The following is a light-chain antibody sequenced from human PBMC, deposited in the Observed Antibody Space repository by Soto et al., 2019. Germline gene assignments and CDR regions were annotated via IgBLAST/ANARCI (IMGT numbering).Light chain of an antibody. V-gene: IGLV3-21*04. Sequence: SSELTQPPSVSVAPGKTASISCGGNNIGSKSVHWYQQKPGQAPLLVIFYNTDRPSGIPERFSGSNSGNTATLSITRVEAGDEADYFCQVWDSSTDHVVFGGGTKLTVL. CDR2: YNT. J-gene: IGLJ2*01. CDR1: NIGSKS. CDR3: QVWDSSTDHVV.